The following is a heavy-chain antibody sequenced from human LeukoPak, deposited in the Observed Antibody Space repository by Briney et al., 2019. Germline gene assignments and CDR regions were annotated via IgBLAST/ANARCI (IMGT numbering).Heavy chain of an antibody. Sequence: SETLSLTCAVYGGSFSGYYWSWIRQPPGKGLEWIGEINHSGSTNYFPSLKSRVTISVDTSKNQFSLKLSSVTAADTAVYYCARARRHYYDSSGGIFDYWGQGTLVTVSS. D-gene: IGHD3-22*01. CDR1: GGSFSGYY. CDR2: INHSGST. CDR3: ARARRHYYDSSGGIFDY. J-gene: IGHJ4*02. V-gene: IGHV4-34*01.